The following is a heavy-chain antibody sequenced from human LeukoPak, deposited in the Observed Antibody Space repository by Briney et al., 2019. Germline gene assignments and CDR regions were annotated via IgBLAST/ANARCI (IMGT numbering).Heavy chain of an antibody. J-gene: IGHJ4*02. CDR2: INSDGSSI. CDR3: AREGRVSGYDFDC. D-gene: IGHD5-12*01. Sequence: GGSLRLSCAASGFTFSSYWMHWVRQAPGKGLVWVSRINSDGSSITYADSVKGRFTISRDNAKNTLYLQMNSLRVEDTAVYYCAREGRVSGYDFDCWGQGTLVTVSP. CDR1: GFTFSSYW. V-gene: IGHV3-74*03.